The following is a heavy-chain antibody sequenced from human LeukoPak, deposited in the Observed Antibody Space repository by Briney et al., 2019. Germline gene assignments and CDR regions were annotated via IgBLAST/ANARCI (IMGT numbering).Heavy chain of an antibody. Sequence: GGSLRLSCTASGFTFDDYAMHWVRQAPGKGLEWVSGISWNGVIIGYADSVKGRFTISRDNAKNSLYLQMNSLRAEDTALYYCAKDISGGPFLGDSVWGSYPDYWGQGTLVTVSS. J-gene: IGHJ4*02. CDR3: AKDISGGPFLGDSVWGSYPDY. D-gene: IGHD3-16*02. CDR2: ISWNGVII. CDR1: GFTFDDYA. V-gene: IGHV3-9*01.